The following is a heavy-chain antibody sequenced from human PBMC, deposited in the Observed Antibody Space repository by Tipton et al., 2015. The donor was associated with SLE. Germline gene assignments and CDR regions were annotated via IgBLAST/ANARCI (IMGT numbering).Heavy chain of an antibody. Sequence: SLRLSCAASGFTFSASAMHWVRQASGKGLEWVGRIRSKANSYATAYAASVKGRFTISRDDSKNTAYLQMNSLKTEDTAVYYCARDRGYGHLSPYFDYWGQGTLVTVSS. J-gene: IGHJ4*02. D-gene: IGHD1-1*01. CDR3: ARDRGYGHLSPYFDY. CDR2: IRSKANSYAT. V-gene: IGHV3-73*01. CDR1: GFTFSASA.